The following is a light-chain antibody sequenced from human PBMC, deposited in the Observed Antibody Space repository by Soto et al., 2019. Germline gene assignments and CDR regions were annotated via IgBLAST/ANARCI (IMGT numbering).Light chain of an antibody. CDR3: QQYYTPPPT. V-gene: IGKV4-1*01. Sequence: DIVMTQSPDSLAVSLGERATINCKSSRSILYTSNNKNYLAWYQQRPGQPPKLLIFWASSRESGVPDRFIAIGSGTDFTLTISSLQAEDVAVYYCQQYYTPPPTFGQGTKLEIK. J-gene: IGKJ2*01. CDR1: RSILYTSNNKNY. CDR2: WAS.